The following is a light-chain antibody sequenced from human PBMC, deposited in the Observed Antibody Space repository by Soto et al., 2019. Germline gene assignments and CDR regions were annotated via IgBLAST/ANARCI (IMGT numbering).Light chain of an antibody. CDR3: ATWDDSLHGYV. Sequence: QSALTQPPSASGSPGQSVAISCTGTSSDVGGYNYVSWYQQHPGKAPKLMIYEVNKRPSGVPDRFSGSKSGNTASLTVSGLQAEDEADYYCATWDDSLHGYVFGTGTKLTVL. CDR2: EVN. V-gene: IGLV2-8*01. CDR1: SSDVGGYNY. J-gene: IGLJ1*01.